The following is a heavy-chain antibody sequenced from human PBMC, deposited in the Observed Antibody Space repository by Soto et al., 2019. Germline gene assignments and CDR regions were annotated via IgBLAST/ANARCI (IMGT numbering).Heavy chain of an antibody. J-gene: IGHJ6*02. Sequence: EVQMVESGGGLVKHGGSLRLSCAASGFTFSSYSRNWVRQAPGKGLEWVSSISSSSIYIYYADSVKGRFTTSRDNATNSLYLQMNSLRAEDTAVYYCARRYVATSNYYYGMDVWGQGTTVTVSS. D-gene: IGHD5-12*01. CDR3: ARRYVATSNYYYGMDV. CDR1: GFTFSSYS. V-gene: IGHV3-21*01. CDR2: ISSSSIYI.